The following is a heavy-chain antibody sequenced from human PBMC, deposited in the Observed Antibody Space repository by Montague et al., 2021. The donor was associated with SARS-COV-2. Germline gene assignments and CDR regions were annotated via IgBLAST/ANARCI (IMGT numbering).Heavy chain of an antibody. D-gene: IGHD6-6*01. Sequence: SLRLSWAASGFSFSSFAMPWVRQAAGKGLEWVSTVSGSGSNKYYRDSVKGRFIISRDNSKNTLFLQMNSLRAEDTAVYFCAKEGSISSEYYGMDVWGQGTTVSVSS. J-gene: IGHJ6*02. CDR2: VSGSGSNK. V-gene: IGHV3-23*01. CDR1: GFSFSSFA. CDR3: AKEGSISSEYYGMDV.